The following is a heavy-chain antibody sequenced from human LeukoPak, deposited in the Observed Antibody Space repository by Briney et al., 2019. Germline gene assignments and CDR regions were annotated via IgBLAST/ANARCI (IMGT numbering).Heavy chain of an antibody. D-gene: IGHD5-18*01. J-gene: IGHJ4*02. CDR3: ARLDTAMGTFDY. V-gene: IGHV4-39*01. CDR2: IYYSGST. CDR1: GSSISSSSYY. Sequence: SETLSLTCTVSGSSISSSSYYWGWIRQPPGKGLEWIGSIYYSGSTYYNPSLKSRVTISVDTSKNQFSLKLSSVTAAGAAVYYCARLDTAMGTFDYWGQGTLVTVSS.